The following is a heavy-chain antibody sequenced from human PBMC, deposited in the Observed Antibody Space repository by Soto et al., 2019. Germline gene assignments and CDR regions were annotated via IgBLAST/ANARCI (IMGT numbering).Heavy chain of an antibody. CDR1: GGSISSGGYY. V-gene: IGHV4-31*03. CDR2: IYYSGST. J-gene: IGHJ5*02. Sequence: QVQLQESGPGLVKPSQTLSLTCTVSGGSISSGGYYWSWIRQHPGKGLEWIGYIYYSGSTYYNPSLKSRVTISVDTSKNQFSLKLSSVTAADTAVYYCAREGAGDIVVVPAADNWFDPWGQGTLVTVSS. CDR3: AREGAGDIVVVPAADNWFDP. D-gene: IGHD2-2*01.